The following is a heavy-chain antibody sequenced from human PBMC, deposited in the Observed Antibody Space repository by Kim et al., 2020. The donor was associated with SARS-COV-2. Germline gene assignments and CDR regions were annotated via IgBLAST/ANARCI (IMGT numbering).Heavy chain of an antibody. J-gene: IGHJ4*02. Sequence: SVKVSCKASGGTFSSYAISWVRQAPGQGLEWMGGIIPIFGTANYAQKFQGRVTIAADESTSTAYMELSSLRSEDTAVYYCARSPRLLWFGEGYYFDYWGQGTLVTVSS. CDR1: GGTFSSYA. D-gene: IGHD3-10*01. CDR2: IIPIFGTA. V-gene: IGHV1-69*13. CDR3: ARSPRLLWFGEGYYFDY.